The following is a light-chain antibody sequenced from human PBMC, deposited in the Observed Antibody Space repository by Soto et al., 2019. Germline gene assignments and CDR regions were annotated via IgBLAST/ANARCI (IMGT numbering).Light chain of an antibody. Sequence: EIVLTQSPGTLSLSPGERATLSCRASQSVSSNYLAWYQQKPGQAPRLLIYGASSRATGIPDRFSGSGSGTDFTLTIRRLEPEDCAVYYCQQYGSSYPWTFGQGTKVDIK. CDR3: QQYGSSYPWT. V-gene: IGKV3-20*01. CDR1: QSVSSNY. CDR2: GAS. J-gene: IGKJ1*01.